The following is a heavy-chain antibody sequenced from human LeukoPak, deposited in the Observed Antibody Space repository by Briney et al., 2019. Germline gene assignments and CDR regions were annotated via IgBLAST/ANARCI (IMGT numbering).Heavy chain of an antibody. V-gene: IGHV3-9*01. J-gene: IGHJ3*02. Sequence: GRSLRLSCAASGFTFDDYAIHWVRQAPGKGLEWVSGISWNSGSIGYADSVKGRFTISRDNAKNSLYLQMNSLRAEDTALYYCAKVWHDAFDIWGQGTMVTVSS. CDR2: ISWNSGSI. D-gene: IGHD2-21*01. CDR3: AKVWHDAFDI. CDR1: GFTFDDYA.